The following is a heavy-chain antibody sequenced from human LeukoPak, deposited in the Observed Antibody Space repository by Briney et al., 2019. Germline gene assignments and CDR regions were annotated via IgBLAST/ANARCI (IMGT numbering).Heavy chain of an antibody. D-gene: IGHD3-10*01. CDR1: GGTFSSYA. J-gene: IGHJ6*04. CDR3: ARQRVRGVYYYGMDV. V-gene: IGHV1-69*06. Sequence: SVKVSCKASGGTFSSYAISWVRQAPGQGLEWMGGIIPIFGTANYAQKFQGRVTITADKSTSTAYMELSSLRSEDTAVYYCARQRVRGVYYYGMDVWGKGTTVTVSS. CDR2: IIPIFGTA.